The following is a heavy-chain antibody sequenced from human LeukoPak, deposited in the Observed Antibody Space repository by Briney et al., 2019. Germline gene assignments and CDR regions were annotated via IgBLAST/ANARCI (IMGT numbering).Heavy chain of an antibody. J-gene: IGHJ6*02. CDR1: GFTFSSYW. CDR2: INNDGNSI. D-gene: IGHD4-17*01. CDR3: ARGYGDSPVYHYYGMDV. Sequence: GGSLRLSCAASGFTFSSYWMHWVRQVPGRGLVWVSRINNDGNSITYADSVKGRFTTSRDNAKNTLYLQMNSLRAEDRAVYFCARGYGDSPVYHYYGMDVWGQGTTVTVSS. V-gene: IGHV3-74*01.